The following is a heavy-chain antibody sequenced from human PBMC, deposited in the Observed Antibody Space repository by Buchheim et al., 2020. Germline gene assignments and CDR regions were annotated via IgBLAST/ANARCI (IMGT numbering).Heavy chain of an antibody. CDR2: IYHSGTT. V-gene: IGHV4-4*02. J-gene: IGHJ4*02. Sequence: QVQLQESGPGLVKPSGTLSLTCEVSGASISSYLWWSWVRQPPGEGLEWVGEIYHSGTTRYNSSLKSRVTLSVDEAKNQFSLRLSSVTAADTAMYYCARGGSSSTDAFDYWGQGSL. D-gene: IGHD6-6*01. CDR1: GASISSYLW. CDR3: ARGGSSSTDAFDY.